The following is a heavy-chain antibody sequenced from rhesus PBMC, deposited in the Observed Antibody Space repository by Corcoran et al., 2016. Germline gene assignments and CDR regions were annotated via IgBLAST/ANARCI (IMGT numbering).Heavy chain of an antibody. D-gene: IGHD4-29*01. Sequence: QVQLQESGPGLVKPLETLSLTCTVSGGSISDPYYRNWIRTPPGKGLEWIGGIYANIASSYYNPSLKSRVTISKDTSKNQFSLDLYSVTAADTAVYFCARLDYGNNYYYFDYWGQGVLVTVSS. CDR2: IYANIASS. V-gene: IGHV4-143*01. CDR3: ARLDYGNNYYYFDY. CDR1: GGSISDPYY. J-gene: IGHJ4*01.